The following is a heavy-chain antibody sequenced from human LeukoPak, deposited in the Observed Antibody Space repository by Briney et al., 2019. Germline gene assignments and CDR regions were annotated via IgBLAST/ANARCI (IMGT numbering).Heavy chain of an antibody. Sequence: SETLSLTCTVSSGSISSSDYYWGWIRQPPGTGLEWIGIIYYSGSTYYNPSLKSRVTISVDTSKNQFSLKLNSVTAADTAVYYCARVVITTANYFDYWGQGTLVIVSS. CDR2: IYYSGST. D-gene: IGHD3-22*01. J-gene: IGHJ4*02. V-gene: IGHV4-39*01. CDR1: SGSISSSDYY. CDR3: ARVVITTANYFDY.